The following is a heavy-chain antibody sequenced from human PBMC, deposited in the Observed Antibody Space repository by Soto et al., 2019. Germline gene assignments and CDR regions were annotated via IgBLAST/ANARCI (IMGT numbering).Heavy chain of an antibody. J-gene: IGHJ4*02. V-gene: IGHV4-61*01. Sequence: QVQLQESGPGLVKPSETLSLTCTVSGGSVSSGSYYWSWIRQPPGKGLEWIGYIYYSGGTNYNPSLKSRVTISVDTSKNQFSLKLSSVTAADTAVYYCARGVYGDYGDYFDYWGQGTLVTVSS. CDR3: ARGVYGDYGDYFDY. CDR2: IYYSGGT. D-gene: IGHD4-17*01. CDR1: GGSVSSGSYY.